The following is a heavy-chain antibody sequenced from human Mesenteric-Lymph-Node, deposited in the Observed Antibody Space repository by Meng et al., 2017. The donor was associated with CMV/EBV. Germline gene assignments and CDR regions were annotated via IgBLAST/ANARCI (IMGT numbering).Heavy chain of an antibody. J-gene: IGHJ6*02. CDR3: ARDQNSNWLYGMDV. V-gene: IGHV1-69*10. Sequence: SVKVSCKAPGGTFSSYAMSWVRQAPGQGLEWMGGIIPIHGIANYAQKFQGRVTITADKSTSTAYMELSSLRSEDTAVYYCARDQNSNWLYGMDVWGQGTTVTVSS. CDR1: GGTFSSYA. CDR2: IIPIHGIA. D-gene: IGHD4-11*01.